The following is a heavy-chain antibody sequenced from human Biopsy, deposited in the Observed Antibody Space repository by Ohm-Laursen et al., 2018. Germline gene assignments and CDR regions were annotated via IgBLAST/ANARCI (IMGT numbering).Heavy chain of an antibody. CDR1: GGTFSASG. V-gene: IGHV1-69*06. D-gene: IGHD3-10*01. J-gene: IGHJ5*02. CDR2: IIPIFQTT. CDR3: ATVRGLVWFGELIA. Sequence: VASVKVSCKVIGGTFSASGISWVRLAPGHGLEFVGGIIPIFQTTHYAQSFQGRVTIVAGKSTSTAYMELSSLRSDDTAIYYCATVRGLVWFGELIAWGQGTLVTVSS.